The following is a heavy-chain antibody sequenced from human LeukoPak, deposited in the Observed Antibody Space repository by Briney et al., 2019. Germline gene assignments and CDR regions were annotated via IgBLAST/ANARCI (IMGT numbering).Heavy chain of an antibody. V-gene: IGHV4-34*09. CDR1: GGSFSGYY. D-gene: IGHD3-16*02. CDR3: ARIRLGELSLVDY. J-gene: IGHJ4*02. Sequence: PSETLSLTCAVYGGSFSGYYWSWIRQPPGKGLEWIGEINHSGSTSYNPSLKSRVTISVDTSKNQFSLKLSSVTAADTAVYYCARIRLGELSLVDYWGQGTLVTVSS. CDR2: INHSGST.